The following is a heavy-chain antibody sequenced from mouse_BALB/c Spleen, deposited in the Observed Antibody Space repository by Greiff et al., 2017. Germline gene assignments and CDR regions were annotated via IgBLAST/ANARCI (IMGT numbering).Heavy chain of an antibody. CDR1: GFSLTSYD. J-gene: IGHJ4*01. Sequence: QVQLQQSGPGLVAPSQSLSITCTVSGFSLTSYDISWIRQPPGKGLEWLGVIWTGGGTNYNSAFMSRLSISKDNSKSQVFLKMNSLQTDDTAIYYCVRDRGTATDYAMDYWGQGTSVTVSS. V-gene: IGHV2-9-2*01. D-gene: IGHD1-2*01. CDR3: VRDRGTATDYAMDY. CDR2: IWTGGGT.